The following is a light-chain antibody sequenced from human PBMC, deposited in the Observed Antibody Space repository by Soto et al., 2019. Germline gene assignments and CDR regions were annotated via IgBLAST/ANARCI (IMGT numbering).Light chain of an antibody. CDR2: SNN. J-gene: IGLJ2*01. Sequence: QAVVTQPPSASGTPGQRVTISCSGSRANIGSNTVSWYQQLPGTAPKLLIFSNNQRPSGVPDRFFGSKSGTSASLAITGLQSEHEADYYCAAWDDSLSGLVFGGGTKVTVL. CDR1: RANIGSNT. CDR3: AAWDDSLSGLV. V-gene: IGLV1-44*01.